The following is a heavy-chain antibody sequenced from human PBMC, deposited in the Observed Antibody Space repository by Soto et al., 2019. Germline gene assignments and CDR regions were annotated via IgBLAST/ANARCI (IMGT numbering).Heavy chain of an antibody. CDR3: ASRKTTVVTVDY. Sequence: GGSLRLSCVGSGFSFSSYSMNWVRQAPGKGLEWVSSISSSSSYIYYADSVKGRFTISRDNAKNSLYLQMNSLRAEDTAVYYCASRKTTVVTVDYWGQGTLVTVSS. J-gene: IGHJ4*02. CDR2: ISSSSSYI. V-gene: IGHV3-21*01. CDR1: GFSFSSYS. D-gene: IGHD4-17*01.